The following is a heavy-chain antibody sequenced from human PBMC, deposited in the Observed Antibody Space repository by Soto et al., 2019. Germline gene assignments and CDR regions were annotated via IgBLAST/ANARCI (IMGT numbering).Heavy chain of an antibody. Sequence: KPSETLSLTCTVSGGSISSYYWSWIRQPAGKGLEWIGRIYTSGSTNYNPSLKSRVTMSVDTSKNQFSLKLSSVTAADTAVYYCARDRTITIFGVDKNYYGMDVWGQGTTVTVSS. CDR2: IYTSGST. CDR1: GGSISSYY. V-gene: IGHV4-4*07. CDR3: ARDRTITIFGVDKNYYGMDV. J-gene: IGHJ6*02. D-gene: IGHD3-3*01.